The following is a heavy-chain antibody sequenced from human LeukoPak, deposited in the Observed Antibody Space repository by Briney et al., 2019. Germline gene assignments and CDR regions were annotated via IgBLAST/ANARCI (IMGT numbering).Heavy chain of an antibody. CDR1: GLTFSSYA. J-gene: IGHJ4*02. D-gene: IGHD2-8*02. Sequence: PGGSLRLSCAASGLTFSSYAMSWVRQAPGKGLEWVSFISGSGGRTYYADSLKGRFTISRDNSKNTLYLQMNSLRAEDTAVYYCAKLGGVFWDDYWGQGTLVTVSS. V-gene: IGHV3-23*01. CDR3: AKLGGVFWDDY. CDR2: ISGSGGRT.